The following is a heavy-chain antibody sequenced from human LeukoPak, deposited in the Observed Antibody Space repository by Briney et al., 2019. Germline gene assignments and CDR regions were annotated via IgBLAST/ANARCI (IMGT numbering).Heavy chain of an antibody. Sequence: SETLSLTCTVSGGSISSYYWSWIRQPPGKGLEWIGYIYYSGSTNYNPSLKRRVTISVATSKNQFSLKLSSVTAADTAVYYCARFNVYAEDAFDIWGEGTMVSVSS. D-gene: IGHD5/OR15-5a*01. CDR3: ARFNVYAEDAFDI. CDR1: GGSISSYY. J-gene: IGHJ3*02. CDR2: IYYSGST. V-gene: IGHV4-59*01.